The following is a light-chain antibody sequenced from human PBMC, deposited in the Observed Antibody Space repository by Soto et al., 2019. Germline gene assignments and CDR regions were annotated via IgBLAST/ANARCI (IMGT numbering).Light chain of an antibody. CDR1: QSVTSNY. Sequence: EIVLTQSPGTLSLSPGQRATLSCRASQSVTSNYLVWYQQKPGQPPRLLISGASRRASDIPDRFSGSGSGTDFSLTISSLEPEDFAVYYCQQYGSSPVTFGPGTTVEIK. CDR3: QQYGSSPVT. J-gene: IGKJ3*01. V-gene: IGKV3-20*01. CDR2: GAS.